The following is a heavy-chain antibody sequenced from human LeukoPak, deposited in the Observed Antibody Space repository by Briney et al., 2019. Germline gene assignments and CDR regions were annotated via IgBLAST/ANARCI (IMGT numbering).Heavy chain of an antibody. Sequence: SGTLSLTCAVSGGSISSSNWWSWVRQHPGKGLEWIGYIYYSGSTYYNPSLKSRVTISVDTSKNQFSLKLSSVTAADTAVYYCARDRSYSGYDSRIFDYWGQGTLVTVSS. CDR2: IYYSGST. CDR3: ARDRSYSGYDSRIFDY. D-gene: IGHD5-12*01. V-gene: IGHV4-4*02. J-gene: IGHJ4*02. CDR1: GGSISSSNW.